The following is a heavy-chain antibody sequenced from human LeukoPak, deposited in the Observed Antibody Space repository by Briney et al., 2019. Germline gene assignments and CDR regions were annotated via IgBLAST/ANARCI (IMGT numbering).Heavy chain of an antibody. V-gene: IGHV1-69*04. CDR2: IIPIFGIA. Sequence: EASVTVSCKASGGTFSSYAISWVRQAPGQGLEWMGRIIPIFGIANYAQKFQGRVTITADKSTSTAYMELSSLRSEDTAVYYCARSVDGDYVPYYYGMDVWGQGTTATVSS. J-gene: IGHJ6*02. CDR3: ARSVDGDYVPYYYGMDV. CDR1: GGTFSSYA. D-gene: IGHD4-17*01.